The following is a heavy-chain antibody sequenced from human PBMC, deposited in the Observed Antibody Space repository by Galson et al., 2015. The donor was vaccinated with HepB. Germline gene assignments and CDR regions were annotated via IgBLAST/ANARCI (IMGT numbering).Heavy chain of an antibody. V-gene: IGHV3-7*01. CDR1: GFTFTTYW. CDR3: AGANGYYYGMDV. D-gene: IGHD2-8*01. CDR2: IQEDGGAK. J-gene: IGHJ6*02. Sequence: SLRLSCAASGFTFTTYWMSWVRRAPGKGLEWVANIQEDGGAKYYVDSVKGRFTISRDNAKNSLYLQMNSLRAEDTAVYYCAGANGYYYGMDVWGLGTTVTVSS.